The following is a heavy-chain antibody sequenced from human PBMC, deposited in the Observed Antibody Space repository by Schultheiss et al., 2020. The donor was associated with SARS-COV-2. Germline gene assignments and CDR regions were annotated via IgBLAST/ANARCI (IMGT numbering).Heavy chain of an antibody. Sequence: SQTLSLTCTVSGGSVSSGSYYWSWIRQPPGKGLEWIGYIYYSGSTNYNPSLKSRVTISVDTSKNQFSLKVRSVTAADTAVYYCAGDFAAWGQGTLVTVSS. CDR1: GGSVSSGSYY. CDR3: AGDFAA. CDR2: IYYSGST. V-gene: IGHV4-61*01. J-gene: IGHJ5*02.